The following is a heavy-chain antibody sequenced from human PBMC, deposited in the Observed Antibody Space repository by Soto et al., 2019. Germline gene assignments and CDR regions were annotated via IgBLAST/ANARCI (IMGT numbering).Heavy chain of an antibody. Sequence: KTSETLSLTCAAYGGSFSDYFWIWIRQPPGMGLEWIGEINHSGSTNYNPSLKSRVTISLDTSKNQFSLDLSSVTAADTAVYYCARRWASSSVRYYYGLDVWGQGTTVTVSS. CDR3: ARRWASSSVRYYYGLDV. CDR2: INHSGST. J-gene: IGHJ6*02. D-gene: IGHD6-6*01. V-gene: IGHV4-34*01. CDR1: GGSFSDYF.